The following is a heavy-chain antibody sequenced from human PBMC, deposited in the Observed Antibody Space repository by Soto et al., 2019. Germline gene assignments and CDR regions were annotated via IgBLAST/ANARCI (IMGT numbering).Heavy chain of an antibody. CDR1: GGSFSVSY. Sequence: QVQLQQWGAGLLKPSETLSLTCAVYGGSFSVSYWSWIRQPPGKVLEWIGEINHSGSTNYNPSLKGRVTISVDTSKSQFSLKLSSVTAADTAVYYCARGDREDTRFWDYWGQGTLVTVSS. CDR3: ARGDREDTRFWDY. CDR2: INHSGST. D-gene: IGHD2-15*01. J-gene: IGHJ4*02. V-gene: IGHV4-34*01.